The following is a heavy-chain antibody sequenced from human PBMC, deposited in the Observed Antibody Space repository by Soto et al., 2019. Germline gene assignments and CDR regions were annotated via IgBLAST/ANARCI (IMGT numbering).Heavy chain of an antibody. D-gene: IGHD6-19*01. Sequence: GASVKVSCKASGYTFTSYGISWVRQAPGQGLEWMGWISAYNGNTNYAQKLQGRVTMTTDTSTSTAYMELRSLRSDDTAVYYRARRSCPPYSSGWYFDPWAQGTLVTVSS. J-gene: IGHJ5*02. CDR1: GYTFTSYG. V-gene: IGHV1-18*01. CDR3: ARRSCPPYSSGWYFDP. CDR2: ISAYNGNT.